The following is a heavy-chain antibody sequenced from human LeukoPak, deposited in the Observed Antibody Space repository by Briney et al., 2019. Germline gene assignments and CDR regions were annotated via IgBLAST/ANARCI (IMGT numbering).Heavy chain of an antibody. CDR2: TYYRSKWHN. CDR3: AREDRTSPCWFDP. Sequence: SQTLSLTCAISGDSVSNKNTAWNWIRQSPSRGLEWLGRTYYRSKWHNTYAASVKSRITINPDTSKNQFSLKLSSVTAADTAVYYCAREDRTSPCWFDPWGQGTLVTVSS. J-gene: IGHJ5*02. D-gene: IGHD2-2*01. V-gene: IGHV6-1*01. CDR1: GDSVSNKNTA.